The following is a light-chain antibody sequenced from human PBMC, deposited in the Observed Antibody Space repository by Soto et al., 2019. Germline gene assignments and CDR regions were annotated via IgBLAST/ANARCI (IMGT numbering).Light chain of an antibody. CDR2: EVS. CDR3: SSYTNVNTLV. CDR1: SSDIGIYDY. Sequence: QSVLTQPASVSGSPGQLITISCTGTSSDIGIYDYVSWYQRHPGRAPQLMIYEVSNRPSGVSRRFTGSKSGNTASLTISGLQAEDEADYFCSSYTNVNTLVFGGGTKVTVL. J-gene: IGLJ1*01. V-gene: IGLV2-14*01.